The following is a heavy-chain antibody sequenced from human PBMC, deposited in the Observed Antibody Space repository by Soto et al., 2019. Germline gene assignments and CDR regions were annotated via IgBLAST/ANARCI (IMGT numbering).Heavy chain of an antibody. Sequence: QVQLVQSGAEVKKPGSSVTGSCKASGGTFSSYAISWVRQAHGQVLEWMGRIIPFIGTANYAQKFQGRVTITADESTSTDYMELTRLRSEDTAVYYCARVVMTTVPASYYYGMDVWGQGTTVTVSS. V-gene: IGHV1-69*18. CDR2: IIPFIGTA. J-gene: IGHJ6*02. D-gene: IGHD4-4*01. CDR1: GGTFSSYA. CDR3: ARVVMTTVPASYYYGMDV.